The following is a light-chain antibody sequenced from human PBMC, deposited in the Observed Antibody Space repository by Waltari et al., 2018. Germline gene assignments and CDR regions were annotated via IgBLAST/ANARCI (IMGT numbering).Light chain of an antibody. CDR1: QSISNN. V-gene: IGKV3-15*01. CDR3: QQYYNWWT. CDR2: GAS. Sequence: EIGLTHSPATLSVSPGERATLSCTASQSISNNLAWYQQKPVQPPRLLIYGASTSATGIPARFSGSGSGTEFTLTISSLQSEDFAVYYCQQYYNWWTFGQGTKVEIK. J-gene: IGKJ1*01.